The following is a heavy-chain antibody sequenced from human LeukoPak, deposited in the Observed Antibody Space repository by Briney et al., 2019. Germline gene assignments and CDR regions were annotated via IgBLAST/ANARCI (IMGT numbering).Heavy chain of an antibody. V-gene: IGHV3-30*18. CDR3: AKGTYYYGSGSLDY. CDR1: GFTFSSYG. CDR2: ISYDGSNK. J-gene: IGHJ4*02. Sequence: AGGSLRLSCAASGFTFSSYGMHWVRQAPGKGLEWVAVISYDGSNKYYADSVKGRFTISRDNSKNTLYLQMNSLRAEDTAVYYCAKGTYYYGSGSLDYWGQGTLVTVSS. D-gene: IGHD3-10*01.